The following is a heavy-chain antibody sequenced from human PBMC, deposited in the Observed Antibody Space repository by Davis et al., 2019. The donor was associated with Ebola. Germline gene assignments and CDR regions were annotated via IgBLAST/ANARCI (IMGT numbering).Heavy chain of an antibody. CDR2: ISYDGSNK. Sequence: GESLKISCAASGFTFSSYGMHWVRQAPGKGLEWVAVISYDGSNKYYADSVKGRFTISRDNSKNPLYLQMNSLRCEDTAVYYCAKESLWVGELAGLYYFDYWGQGTLVTISS. D-gene: IGHD3-10*01. CDR3: AKESLWVGELAGLYYFDY. V-gene: IGHV3-30*18. CDR1: GFTFSSYG. J-gene: IGHJ4*02.